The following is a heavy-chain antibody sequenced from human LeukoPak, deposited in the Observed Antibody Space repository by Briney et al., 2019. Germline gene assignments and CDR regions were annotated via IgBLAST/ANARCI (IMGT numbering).Heavy chain of an antibody. CDR1: GFTVITND. CDR2: LYSDGNT. V-gene: IGHV3-53*01. J-gene: IGHJ4*02. CDR3: ARGVEPLAANTLAY. D-gene: IGHD1-14*01. Sequence: GGSLRLSCAASGFTVITNDMTWVRQAPGKGLEWVSVLYSDGNTKYADSVHGRFTISRDNSKNTLYLEMNSLSPHDTAVHYCARGVEPLAANTLAYWGQGTLVSVSS.